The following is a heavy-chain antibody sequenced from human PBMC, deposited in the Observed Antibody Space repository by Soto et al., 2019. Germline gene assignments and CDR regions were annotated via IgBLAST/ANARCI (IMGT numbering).Heavy chain of an antibody. J-gene: IGHJ6*02. CDR1: GGTFSSYA. D-gene: IGHD2-15*01. CDR2: IIPIFGTA. V-gene: IGHV1-69*12. CDR3: ARGTVVVAANSRYYYGMDV. Sequence: QVQLVQSGAEVKKPGSSVKVSCKASGGTFSSYAISWVRQAPGQGLEWMGGIIPIFGTANYAQKFQGRVTITADESTRTAYMELSSLRSEDTAVYYCARGTVVVAANSRYYYGMDVWGQGTTVTVSS.